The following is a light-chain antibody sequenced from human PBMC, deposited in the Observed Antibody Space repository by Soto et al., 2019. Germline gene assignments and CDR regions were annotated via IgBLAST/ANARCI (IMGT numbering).Light chain of an antibody. J-gene: IGKJ1*01. Sequence: EILFTQSPGTLSLSPGERATLSFLASQSVSNNYLAWYQQKPGQAPRLLIYGASNRATGIPDRFSGSGSGTDFTLTVSRLEPEDFAVYYCQQYGSSGTFGQGTKVDIK. CDR1: QSVSNNY. V-gene: IGKV3-20*01. CDR3: QQYGSSGT. CDR2: GAS.